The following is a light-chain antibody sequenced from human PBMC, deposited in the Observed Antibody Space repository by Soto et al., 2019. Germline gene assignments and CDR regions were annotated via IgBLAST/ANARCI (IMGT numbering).Light chain of an antibody. CDR1: QSVSSN. CDR2: GAS. J-gene: IGKJ1*01. Sequence: EIVITQSPATLSVSPGERATLSCRASQSVSSNLAWYQQKPGQAPRLLIYGASTRATGIPARFSGSGSGTEFTLTISSLQSEDFAAYYCQQYNNWPPWTLGQGTKVDIK. CDR3: QQYNNWPPWT. V-gene: IGKV3-15*01.